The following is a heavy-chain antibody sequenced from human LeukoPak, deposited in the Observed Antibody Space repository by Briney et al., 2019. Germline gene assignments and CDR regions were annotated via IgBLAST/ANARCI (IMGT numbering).Heavy chain of an antibody. CDR1: GYTFTNYG. CDR3: ARVVGYGDAFDI. Sequence: SVKVSCKASGYTFTNYGISWVRQAPGQGLEWMGWISAYNGNTNYAQNLQGRVTMTTDTSTSTAYMELRSLRSDDTAVYYCARVVGYGDAFDIWGQGTMVTVSS. CDR2: ISAYNGNT. V-gene: IGHV1-18*01. D-gene: IGHD5-12*01. J-gene: IGHJ3*02.